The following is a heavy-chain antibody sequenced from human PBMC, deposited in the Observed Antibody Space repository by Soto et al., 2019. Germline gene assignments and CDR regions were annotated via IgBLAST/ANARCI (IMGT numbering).Heavy chain of an antibody. Sequence: GGSLRLSCAASGFTFSSYAMTWVRQAPGKGLEWVSAISYSGVSTYYADSVKGRFTISRDSSENTLSLQMNSRRVDDPAVYYCARTRGYSDYDLDYWGQGALVTVSS. D-gene: IGHD5-12*01. V-gene: IGHV3-23*01. CDR2: ISYSGVST. J-gene: IGHJ4*02. CDR3: ARTRGYSDYDLDY. CDR1: GFTFSSYA.